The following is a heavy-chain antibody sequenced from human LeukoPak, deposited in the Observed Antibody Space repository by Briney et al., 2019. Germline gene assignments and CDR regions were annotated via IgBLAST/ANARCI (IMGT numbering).Heavy chain of an antibody. CDR2: ISGSGGST. V-gene: IGHV3-23*01. D-gene: IGHD1-20*01. CDR3: AVCRNWPTFGC. Sequence: PGGSLRLSCAASGFTFSSYAMSWVRQAPGKGLEWVSAISGSGGSTYYADSVKGRFTISRDKSKNTLYLQTNSLRAEDTAVYYCAVCRNWPTFGCWGQGTLVTVSS. CDR1: GFTFSSYA. J-gene: IGHJ4*02.